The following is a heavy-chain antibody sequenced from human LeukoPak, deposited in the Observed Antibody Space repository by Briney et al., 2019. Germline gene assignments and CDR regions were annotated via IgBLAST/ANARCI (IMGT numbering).Heavy chain of an antibody. Sequence: GASVKVSCKASGGTFSSYAISWVRQAPGQGLEWMGGIIPIFGTANYAQKFQGRVTITADKSTSTAYMELSSLRSEDTTVYYCASGYCSSTSCYFYYYYYMDVWGKGTTVTVSS. CDR3: ASGYCSSTSCYFYYYYYMDV. CDR1: GGTFSSYA. V-gene: IGHV1-69*06. CDR2: IIPIFGTA. D-gene: IGHD2-2*03. J-gene: IGHJ6*03.